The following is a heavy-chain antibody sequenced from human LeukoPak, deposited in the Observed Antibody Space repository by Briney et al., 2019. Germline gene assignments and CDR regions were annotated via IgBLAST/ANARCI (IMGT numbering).Heavy chain of an antibody. CDR2: INHGGST. CDR3: ARRGPPRTLLRGVKSGWFDP. CDR1: GGSFSGDF. J-gene: IGHJ5*02. D-gene: IGHD3-10*01. Sequence: SETLSLTCAVYGGSFSGDFWSWIRQSPGKGLEWIGEINHGGSTTYNPSLQSRVTMSVDTSKNQFSLKLSSVTAADTAVYSCARRGPPRTLLRGVKSGWFDPCGQGTLVTVSS. V-gene: IGHV4-34*01.